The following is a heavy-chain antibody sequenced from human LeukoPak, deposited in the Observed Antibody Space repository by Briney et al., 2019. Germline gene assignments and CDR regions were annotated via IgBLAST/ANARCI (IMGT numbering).Heavy chain of an antibody. J-gene: IGHJ4*02. D-gene: IGHD3-9*01. CDR3: ARTYDVLTGFISSYFFDY. CDR2: IKVGNGKT. V-gene: IGHV1-3*01. Sequence: ASVKVSCKASAYTFTSYTMHWVRQAPGQRLEWMGWIKVGNGKTKYSQKFQGRVSITRDTSASTAYMELSSLRSEDTAVYYCARTYDVLTGFISSYFFDYWGQGTLVTVSS. CDR1: AYTFTSYT.